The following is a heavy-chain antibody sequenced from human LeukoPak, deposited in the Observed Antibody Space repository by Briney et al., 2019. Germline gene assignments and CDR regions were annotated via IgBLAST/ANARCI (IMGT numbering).Heavy chain of an antibody. CDR3: ARVRGVGAKGSYYYYGMDV. D-gene: IGHD1-26*01. J-gene: IGHJ6*02. Sequence: SETLSLTCTVSGGSISSYYWSWIRQPPGKGLEWIGHIYYSGSTNYNPSLKSRVTISVDTSKNQFSLKLSSVTAADTAVYYCARVRGVGAKGSYYYYGMDVWGQGTTVTVSS. V-gene: IGHV4-59*01. CDR2: IYYSGST. CDR1: GGSISSYY.